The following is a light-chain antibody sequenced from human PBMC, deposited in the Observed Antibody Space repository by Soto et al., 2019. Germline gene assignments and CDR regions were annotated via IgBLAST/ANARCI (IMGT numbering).Light chain of an antibody. J-gene: IGKJ1*01. CDR1: QTVTDY. V-gene: IGKV1-39*01. Sequence: DIQMTESPPALSASVGDRVTSTGGAGQTVTDYLNWYQHKPGKAPKLLIYSASTLQSGVPSRFSASGSGTDVTLTITSLQPEDFGTYYCHQTYSTPQTFGQGTKVDIK. CDR3: HQTYSTPQT. CDR2: SAS.